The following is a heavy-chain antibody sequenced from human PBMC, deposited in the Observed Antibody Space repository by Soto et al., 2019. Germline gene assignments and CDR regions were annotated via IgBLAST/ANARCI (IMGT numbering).Heavy chain of an antibody. Sequence: SETLSLTCTVSGGSISSSSYYWGWIRQPPGKGLEWIGSIYYSGSTYYNPSLKSRVTISVDTSKNQFSLKLSSVTAADTAVYYCARVTILIKTYYSYGVVGWGPGPIVTVFS. V-gene: IGHV4-39*01. D-gene: IGHD3-9*01. CDR3: ARVTILIKTYYSYGVVG. J-gene: IGHJ6*02. CDR1: GGSISSSSYY. CDR2: IYYSGST.